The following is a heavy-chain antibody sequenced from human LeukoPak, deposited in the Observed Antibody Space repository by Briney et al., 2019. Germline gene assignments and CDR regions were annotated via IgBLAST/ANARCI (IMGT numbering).Heavy chain of an antibody. J-gene: IGHJ4*02. Sequence: GGSLRLSCAASGFTFSSYEMNWVRQAPGKGLEWVSSISSSSSYIYYADSVKGRFTISRDNAKNSLYLQMNSLRAEDTAVYYCARGTIVYGGKGAPGDYWGQGTLVTVSS. CDR2: ISSSSSYI. V-gene: IGHV3-21*01. CDR1: GFTFSSYE. CDR3: ARGTIVYGGKGAPGDY. D-gene: IGHD4-23*01.